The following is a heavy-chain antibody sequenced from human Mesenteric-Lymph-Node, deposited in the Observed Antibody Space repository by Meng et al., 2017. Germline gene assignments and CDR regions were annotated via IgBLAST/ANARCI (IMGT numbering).Heavy chain of an antibody. CDR2: VYQRGDT. J-gene: IGHJ4*02. CDR3: TTLYGDSIS. V-gene: IGHV4-4*02. Sequence: QWELSGSGPGLLKPSGTLSLTCTVSVDSISSDIWWSWVRQPPGKGLEWIGEVYQRGDTNYNPSLKSRVIISIDTSKNQFSLNLRSVTAADTAVYYCTTLYGDSISWGQGTLVTVSS. CDR1: VDSISSDIW. D-gene: IGHD4-17*01.